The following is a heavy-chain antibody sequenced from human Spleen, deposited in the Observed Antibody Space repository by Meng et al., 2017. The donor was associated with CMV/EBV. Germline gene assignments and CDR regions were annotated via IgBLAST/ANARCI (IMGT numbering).Heavy chain of an antibody. J-gene: IGHJ6*02. V-gene: IGHV3-11*01. Sequence: GESLKISCAASGFTFSDYYMSWIRQAPGKGLEWVSYISSSGSTIHYADSVKGRFTISRDNAQNSLYLQMNSLRAEDTAVGNCISRNYFYSQSYGVDVWGQGTTVTVSS. CDR3: ISRNYFYSQSYGVDV. CDR1: GFTFSDYY. CDR2: ISSSGSTI. D-gene: IGHD2-2*03.